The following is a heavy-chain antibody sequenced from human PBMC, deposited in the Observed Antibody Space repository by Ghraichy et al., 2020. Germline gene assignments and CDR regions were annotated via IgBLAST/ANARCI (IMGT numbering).Heavy chain of an antibody. V-gene: IGHV3-7*03. CDR2: IKQDGTEK. CDR3: ARGFSSGWYCRGRFYYGMDV. Sequence: GSLRLSCAASGFTFSNYYVTWVRQAPGKGLEWVANIKQDGTEKAYVDSVKGRFTISRDNAKNSLYLQMKSLRADDTAVYYCARGFSSGWYCRGRFYYGMDVWGQGTRVTVSS. CDR1: GFTFSNYY. J-gene: IGHJ6*02. D-gene: IGHD6-19*01.